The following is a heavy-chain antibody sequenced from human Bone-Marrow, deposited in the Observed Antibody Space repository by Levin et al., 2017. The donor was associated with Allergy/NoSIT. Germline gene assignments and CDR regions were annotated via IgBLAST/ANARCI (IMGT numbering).Heavy chain of an antibody. Sequence: PGGSLRLSCAASGFTFSSYAMSWVRQAPGKGLEWVSAISGSGGSTYYADSVKGRFTISRDNSKNTLYLQMNSLRAEDTAVYYCAKASGLVPWRGQPVPLDAFDIWGQGTMVTVSS. J-gene: IGHJ3*02. CDR1: GFTFSSYA. CDR2: ISGSGGST. V-gene: IGHV3-23*01. CDR3: AKASGLVPWRGQPVPLDAFDI. D-gene: IGHD6-6*01.